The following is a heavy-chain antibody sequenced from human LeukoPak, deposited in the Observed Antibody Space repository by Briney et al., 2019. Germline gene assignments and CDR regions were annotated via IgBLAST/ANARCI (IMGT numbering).Heavy chain of an antibody. CDR1: RFSFSDHY. Sequence: GGSLRLSRAASRFSFSDHYMDWVRQAPGKGREWVARIRMKVNSSPTEYVPPVKGRFTISRDDSKNSLYLQMNSLKTEDTAVYYCASAFYGLGSFLPDYWGQGALVTVSS. CDR2: IRMKVNSSPT. V-gene: IGHV3-72*01. D-gene: IGHD3-10*01. CDR3: ASAFYGLGSFLPDY. J-gene: IGHJ4*02.